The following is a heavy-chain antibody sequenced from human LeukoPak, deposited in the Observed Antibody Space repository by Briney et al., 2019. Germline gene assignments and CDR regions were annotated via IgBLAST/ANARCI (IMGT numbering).Heavy chain of an antibody. V-gene: IGHV3-30*02. CDR3: ARALGDIDQPGYYYYMDV. CDR2: IRYNGTNK. CDR1: RFSFSGYG. J-gene: IGHJ6*03. D-gene: IGHD3-16*01. Sequence: GGSLRLSCVASRFSFSGYGMHWVRQAPGKGLEWVAFIRYNGTNKYYADSVKGRFTISRDNSKNSLYLQMNSLRAEDTAVYYCARALGDIDQPGYYYYMDVWGKGSTVTVSS.